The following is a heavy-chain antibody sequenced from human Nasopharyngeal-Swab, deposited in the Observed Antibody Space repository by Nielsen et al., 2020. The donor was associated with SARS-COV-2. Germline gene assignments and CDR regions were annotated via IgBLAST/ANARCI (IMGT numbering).Heavy chain of an antibody. J-gene: IGHJ2*01. CDR1: GVTFSTDG. CDR2: IKQDGSEK. D-gene: IGHD1-7*01. V-gene: IGHV3-7*03. CDR3: ARSGGTTLNWNYLGWYFDL. Sequence: GGDRRLTCAASGVTFSTDGMSWVRQAPGKGQEWGANIKQDGSEKYYVDAVKDRFTISRDNAKNSLYLQMNSLRAEYTAVYYCARSGGTTLNWNYLGWYFDLWGRGTLVTVSS.